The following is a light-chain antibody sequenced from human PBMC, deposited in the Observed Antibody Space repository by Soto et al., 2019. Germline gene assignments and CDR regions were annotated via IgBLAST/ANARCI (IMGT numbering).Light chain of an antibody. V-gene: IGLV2-14*03. CDR2: DVN. CDR3: TSYITNSTHVV. CDR1: SSDVGGYNY. J-gene: IGLJ2*01. Sequence: QSALTQPASVSGSPGQSITISCTGTSSDVGGYNYVSWYQQHPGKAPKVMIFDVNNRPSGVSNRFSGSKSGNTASLTISGLQAEDESDCYCTSYITNSTHVVFGGGTKLTVL.